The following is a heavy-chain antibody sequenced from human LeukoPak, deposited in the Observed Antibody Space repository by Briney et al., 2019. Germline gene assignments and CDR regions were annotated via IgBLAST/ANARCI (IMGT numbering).Heavy chain of an antibody. CDR1: GYTLTELS. CDR2: FDPEDGET. D-gene: IGHD3-16*02. Sequence: ASVKVSCKVSGYTLTELSMHWVRQAPGKGLEWMGGFDPEDGETIYAQKFQGRVTMTEDTSTDTAYMELSSLRSEDTAVYYCATAGGLITFGGVIVDFDYWGQGTLVTVPS. V-gene: IGHV1-24*01. J-gene: IGHJ4*02. CDR3: ATAGGLITFGGVIVDFDY.